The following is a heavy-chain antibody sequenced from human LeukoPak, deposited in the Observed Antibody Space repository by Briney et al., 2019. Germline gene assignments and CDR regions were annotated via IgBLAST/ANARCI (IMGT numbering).Heavy chain of an antibody. Sequence: QPGGSLRLSCAASGFTFSSYSMNWVRQAPGKGLEWVSYISSSSSTIYYAGSVKGRFTISRDNAKNSLYLQMNSLRAEDTAVYYCARAIGGYCSSTSCSLYYFDYWGQGTLVTVSS. J-gene: IGHJ4*02. CDR2: ISSSSSTI. V-gene: IGHV3-48*01. CDR3: ARAIGGYCSSTSCSLYYFDY. D-gene: IGHD2-2*01. CDR1: GFTFSSYS.